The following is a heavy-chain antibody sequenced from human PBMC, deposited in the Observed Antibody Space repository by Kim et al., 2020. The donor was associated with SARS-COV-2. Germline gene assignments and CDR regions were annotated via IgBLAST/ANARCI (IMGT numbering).Heavy chain of an antibody. J-gene: IGHJ5*02. Sequence: SETLSLTCTVSGGSISSYYWSWIRQPPGKGLEWIGYIYYSGSTNYNPSLKSRVTISVDTSKNQFSLKLSSVTAADTAVYYCARGIVVVTATPLWFDPWG. CDR1: GGSISSYY. CDR2: IYYSGST. CDR3: ARGIVVVTATPLWFDP. D-gene: IGHD2-21*02. V-gene: IGHV4-59*01.